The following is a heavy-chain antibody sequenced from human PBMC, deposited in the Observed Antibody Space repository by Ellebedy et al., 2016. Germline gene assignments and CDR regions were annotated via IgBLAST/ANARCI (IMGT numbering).Heavy chain of an antibody. CDR3: ARLQLDWFGEQTYYFYGLDV. Sequence: SETLSLTXSVSGGSIRSGHFYWSWIRQPPGKGLEWIGFISYSGTTYYNPSLERRVSISVDPYRNHFSLKMRSVSAADTAVYYCARLQLDWFGEQTYYFYGLDVWGQGTTVAVSS. CDR2: ISYSGTT. CDR1: GGSIRSGHFY. J-gene: IGHJ6*02. D-gene: IGHD3-10*01. V-gene: IGHV4-30-4*01.